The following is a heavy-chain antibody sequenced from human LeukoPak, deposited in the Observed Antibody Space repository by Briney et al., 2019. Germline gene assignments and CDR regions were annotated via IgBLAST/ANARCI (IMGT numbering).Heavy chain of an antibody. CDR2: IIPIFGTA. V-gene: IGHV1-69*06. D-gene: IGHD3-10*01. CDR3: AGRVTMVSGFDP. J-gene: IGHJ5*02. Sequence: ASVKVSCKASGGTFSSYAISWVRQAPGQGLEWMGGIIPIFGTANYAQKFQGRVTITADKSTSTAYMELNSLTSEDTAVYYCAGRVTMVSGFDPWGQGTLVAVSS. CDR1: GGTFSSYA.